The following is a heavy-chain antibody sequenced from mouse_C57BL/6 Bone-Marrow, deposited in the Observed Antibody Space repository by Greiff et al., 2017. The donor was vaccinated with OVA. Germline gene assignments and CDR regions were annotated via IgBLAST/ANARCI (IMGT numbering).Heavy chain of an antibody. CDR3: TTGITTVVNAMDY. Sequence: EVKLEESGAELVRPGASVKLSCTASGFNIKDDYMHWVKQRPEQGLEWIGWIDPENGDTEYASKFQGKATITADTSSNTAYLQLSSLTSEDTAVYYCTTGITTVVNAMDYWGQGTSVTVSS. CDR2: IDPENGDT. D-gene: IGHD1-1*01. J-gene: IGHJ4*01. CDR1: GFNIKDDY. V-gene: IGHV14-4*01.